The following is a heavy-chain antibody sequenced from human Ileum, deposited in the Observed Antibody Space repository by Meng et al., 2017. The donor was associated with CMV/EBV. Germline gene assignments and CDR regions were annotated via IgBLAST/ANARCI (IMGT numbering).Heavy chain of an antibody. CDR1: GFTFSSYG. D-gene: IGHD3-3*01. V-gene: IGHV3-30*02. Sequence: GESLKISCAASGFTFSSYGMHWVRQAPGKGLEWVAFIRYDGSNKYYADSVKGRFTISRDSSKNTLYLQMNSLRAEDTAVYYCAKDAWRFLEPKMDVWGQGTTVTVSS. CDR3: AKDAWRFLEPKMDV. CDR2: IRYDGSNK. J-gene: IGHJ6*02.